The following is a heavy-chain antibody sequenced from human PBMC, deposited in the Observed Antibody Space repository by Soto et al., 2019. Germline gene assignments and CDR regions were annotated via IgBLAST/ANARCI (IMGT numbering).Heavy chain of an antibody. V-gene: IGHV1-46*01. CDR3: ARGGLGLHCTNGVCSHYYYGMDV. Sequence: ASVKVSCKASGYTFTSYYMHWVRQAPGQGLEWMGIINPSGGSTSYAQKFQGRVTMTRDTSTSTVYMELSSLRYEDTAVYYCARGGLGLHCTNGVCSHYYYGMDVWGQGTTVTVAS. J-gene: IGHJ6*02. CDR1: GYTFTSYY. CDR2: INPSGGST. D-gene: IGHD2-8*01.